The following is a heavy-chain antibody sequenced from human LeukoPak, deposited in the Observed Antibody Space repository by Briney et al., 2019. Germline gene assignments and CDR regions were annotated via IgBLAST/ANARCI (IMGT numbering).Heavy chain of an antibody. CDR2: INHSGST. J-gene: IGHJ4*02. D-gene: IGHD1-26*01. CDR3: ARAEGSSRFDY. Sequence: SETLSLTCAVYGGSFSGYYWSWIRRPPGKGLEWIGEINHSGSTNYSPSLKSRVTISVDTSKNQFSLKLSSVTAADTAVYYCARAEGSSRFDYWGQGTLVTVSS. CDR1: GGSFSGYY. V-gene: IGHV4-34*01.